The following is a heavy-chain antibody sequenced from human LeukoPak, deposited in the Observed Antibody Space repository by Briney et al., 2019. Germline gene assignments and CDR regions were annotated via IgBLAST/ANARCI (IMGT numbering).Heavy chain of an antibody. CDR2: IDPSDSYT. D-gene: IGHD6-13*01. J-gene: IGHJ4*02. CDR1: GYYFTDFW. CDR3: ARPKGSHWYLDS. Sequence: GESLKISWEGFGYYFTDFWISWVRQMPGKGLEWMGRIDPSDSYTDYSPSFRGHVTISVDKSISTAYLQWSSLKASDTAIYYCARPKGSHWYLDSWGQGTLVTVSS. V-gene: IGHV5-10-1*01.